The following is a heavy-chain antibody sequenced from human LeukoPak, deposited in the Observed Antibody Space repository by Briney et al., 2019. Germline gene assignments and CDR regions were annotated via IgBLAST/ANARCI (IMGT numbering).Heavy chain of an antibody. D-gene: IGHD2-8*02. J-gene: IGHJ3*02. CDR2: ISWNSVTI. V-gene: IGHV3-9*03. CDR3: AKDEFVASDFTGAFDI. Sequence: GGSLRLXCAASGFTFDDYAMHWVRQAPGKGLEWDSGISWNSVTIVYADSVKGRFTISRDNAKNSLYLQMNSLRAEDMALYYCAKDEFVASDFTGAFDIWGQGTMVTVSS. CDR1: GFTFDDYA.